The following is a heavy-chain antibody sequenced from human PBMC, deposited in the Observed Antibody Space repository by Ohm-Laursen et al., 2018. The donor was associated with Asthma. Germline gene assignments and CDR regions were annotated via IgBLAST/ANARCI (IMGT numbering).Heavy chain of an antibody. V-gene: IGHV3-21*01. J-gene: IGHJ4*02. CDR1: GYTFSRYS. CDR2: ISSSSTSI. D-gene: IGHD6-13*01. Sequence: SLRLSCLASGYTFSRYSIHWVRQIPGKGLEWLSSISSSSTSIFSADSVKGRFTISRDNARNSLYLQMHTLRVEDTVVYYCARDAVGAAGVHRHFDSWGQGTLVTVSS. CDR3: ARDAVGAAGVHRHFDS.